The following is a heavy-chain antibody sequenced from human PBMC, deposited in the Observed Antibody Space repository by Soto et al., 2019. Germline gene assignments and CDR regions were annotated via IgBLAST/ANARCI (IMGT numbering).Heavy chain of an antibody. V-gene: IGHV3-23*01. Sequence: VQLLESGGGLVQPGGSLRLSCAASGFTFSSYAMSWVRQAPGKGLEWVSAISGSGGSTYYADSVKGRFTISRDNSKNTLYLQMNSLRAEDTAVYYCANGKGYCSGGSCYSGDYWGQGTLVTVSS. CDR3: ANGKGYCSGGSCYSGDY. D-gene: IGHD2-15*01. CDR1: GFTFSSYA. CDR2: ISGSGGST. J-gene: IGHJ4*02.